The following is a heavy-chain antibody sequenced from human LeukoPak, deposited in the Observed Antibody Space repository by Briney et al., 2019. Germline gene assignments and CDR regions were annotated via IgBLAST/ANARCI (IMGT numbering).Heavy chain of an antibody. Sequence: GGSLRLSCAASGFTFSDYNINWVRQAPGKGLEWVSSISSSGSDIYYADSVKGRFTISRDNAKNSLFLQMNSLRAEDTAVYYCARDSSGGGGYWGQGTLVTVSS. D-gene: IGHD6-19*01. CDR3: ARDSSGGGGY. J-gene: IGHJ4*02. CDR1: GFTFSDYN. CDR2: ISSSGSDI. V-gene: IGHV3-21*01.